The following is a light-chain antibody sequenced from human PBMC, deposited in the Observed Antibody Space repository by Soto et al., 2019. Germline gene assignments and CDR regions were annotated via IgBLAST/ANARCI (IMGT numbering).Light chain of an antibody. CDR1: QSISSW. J-gene: IGKJ1*01. CDR2: KAS. V-gene: IGKV1-5*03. CDR3: QQYNSFPWT. Sequence: DIQMTQSPSTLSASLGDRVTITCRASQSISSWLAWYQQKPGKAPKLLIYKASSLEAGVPSTFSGSGSGTEFTLTISSLQPDDFATYYCQQYNSFPWTFGQGTKVDIK.